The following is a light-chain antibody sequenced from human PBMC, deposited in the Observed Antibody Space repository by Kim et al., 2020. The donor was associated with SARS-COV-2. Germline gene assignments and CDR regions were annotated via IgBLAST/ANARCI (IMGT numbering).Light chain of an antibody. CDR1: QNISHH. J-gene: IGKJ2*01. V-gene: IGKV3-15*01. CDR2: DIT. CDR3: EQYNYWYT. Sequence: LSRAPGERATLSGRASQNISHHLAWYQHKPGQAPRLLINDITIRAAGVPARFSGSGSETEFTLTISSLQSEDFAIYYCEQYNYWYTFGQGTKLEIK.